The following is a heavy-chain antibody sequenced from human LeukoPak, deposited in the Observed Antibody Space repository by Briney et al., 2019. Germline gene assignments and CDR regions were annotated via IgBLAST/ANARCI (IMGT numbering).Heavy chain of an antibody. CDR3: ATRGCSSTSCYAGSAYYFDY. CDR2: IKQDGNEK. J-gene: IGHJ4*02. V-gene: IGHV3-7*01. CDR1: GFTFSNHW. Sequence: GGSLRLSCAASGFTFSNHWMSWVRQAPGKGLEWVANIKQDGNEKYYVDSVKGRFTVSRDNAKNSLYLQMNSLRAEDTAVYYCATRGCSSTSCYAGSAYYFDYWGQGTLVTVSS. D-gene: IGHD2-2*01.